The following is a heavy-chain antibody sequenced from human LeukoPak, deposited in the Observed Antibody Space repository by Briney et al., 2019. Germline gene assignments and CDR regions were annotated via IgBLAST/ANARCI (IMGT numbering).Heavy chain of an antibody. CDR3: ARVSGSYYNKYYYYMDV. J-gene: IGHJ6*03. D-gene: IGHD1-26*01. Sequence: GGSLRLSCAASGFTFSSYWMHWVRQAPGKGLVWVSRINSDGSSTSYADSVKGRFTISRDNAKNTLYLQMNSLRAEDTAVYYCARVSGSYYNKYYYYMDVWGKGTTVTVSS. CDR2: INSDGSST. V-gene: IGHV3-74*01. CDR1: GFTFSSYW.